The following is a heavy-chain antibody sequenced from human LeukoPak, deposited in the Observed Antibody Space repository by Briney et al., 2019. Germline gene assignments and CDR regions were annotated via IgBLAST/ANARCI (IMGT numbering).Heavy chain of an antibody. D-gene: IGHD6-19*01. CDR3: AREPAARGGRSIAVADDAFDI. Sequence: PGGSLRLSCAASGFTFSSYWMHWVRQAPGKGLVWVSRINSDGSSTSYADSVKGRFTIPRDNAKNTLYLQMNSLRAEDTAVYYCAREPAARGGRSIAVADDAFDIWGQGTMVTVSS. CDR2: INSDGSST. V-gene: IGHV3-74*01. J-gene: IGHJ3*02. CDR1: GFTFSSYW.